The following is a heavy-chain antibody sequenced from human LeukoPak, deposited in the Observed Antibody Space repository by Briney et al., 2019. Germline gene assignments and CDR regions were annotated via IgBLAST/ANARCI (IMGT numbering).Heavy chain of an antibody. D-gene: IGHD3-10*01. V-gene: IGHV3-21*01. CDR1: GFTFSSYS. CDR3: AREILGELYFDF. CDR2: ISSSSTYI. Sequence: GGSLRLSCAASGFTFSSYSMNWVRQAPGKGLEWVSSISSSSTYIYYADSVKGRFTISRDNANNSLYLQMNSLRAEDTAVYYCAREILGELYFDFWGQGTLVTVSS. J-gene: IGHJ4*02.